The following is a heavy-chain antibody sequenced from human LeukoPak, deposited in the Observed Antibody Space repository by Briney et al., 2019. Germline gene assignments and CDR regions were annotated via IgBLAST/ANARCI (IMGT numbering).Heavy chain of an antibody. CDR2: INHSGST. D-gene: IGHD3-3*01. CDR3: AREPIYDFWRVKYYYYGMDV. CDR1: GGSFSGYY. Sequence: SETLSLTCAVYGGSFSGYYWSWIRQPPGKGLEWIGEINHSGSTNYNPSLKSRVTISVDTPKNQFSLKLSSVTAADTAVYYCAREPIYDFWRVKYYYYGMDVWGQGTTVTVSS. J-gene: IGHJ6*02. V-gene: IGHV4-34*01.